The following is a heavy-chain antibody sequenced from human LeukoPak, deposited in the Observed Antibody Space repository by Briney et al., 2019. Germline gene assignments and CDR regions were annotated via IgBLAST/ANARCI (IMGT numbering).Heavy chain of an antibody. Sequence: SETLSLSCAVYGVSFSGYYWRWIRQPPGKGLEWIGVINHSGSNNYNSSLKSRVTISVDTSKNQFSLKLSSLTAADTAVYYCASEGEIGVAYWGQETLVTVSS. J-gene: IGHJ4*02. CDR2: INHSGSN. CDR1: GVSFSGYY. D-gene: IGHD2-21*01. V-gene: IGHV4-34*01. CDR3: ASEGEIGVAY.